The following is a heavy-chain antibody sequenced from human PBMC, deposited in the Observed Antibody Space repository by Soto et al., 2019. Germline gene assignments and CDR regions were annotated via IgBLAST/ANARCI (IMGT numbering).Heavy chain of an antibody. Sequence: GXSVKVSFNAIGYSFTSHYMHLVRHAPGQGLEWMGRITPVLDVASYAQKFQDRVSITTDKSTTTVYMELSSLRSEDTAVYYCAKGDASGTHYPYYYGLDVWGQGTTVTVSS. CDR3: AKGDASGTHYPYYYGLDV. V-gene: IGHV1-46*01. J-gene: IGHJ6*02. D-gene: IGHD3-10*01. CDR1: GYSFTSHY. CDR2: ITPVLDVA.